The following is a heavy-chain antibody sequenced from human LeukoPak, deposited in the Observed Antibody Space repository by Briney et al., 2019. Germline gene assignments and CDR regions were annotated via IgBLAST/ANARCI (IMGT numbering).Heavy chain of an antibody. V-gene: IGHV4-39*01. Sequence: MPSETLSLTCTVSTDSISSSSNHWGWIRQSPGKGLEWIGSIYYGRTTYYNPSLNSRVAISVVTSKNQFSLQLNSVTAADTAVYYCVRHDGRGGATMGALDSWGHGSLVTVSS. J-gene: IGHJ5*01. D-gene: IGHD5-12*01. CDR2: IYYGRTT. CDR1: TDSISSSSNH. CDR3: VRHDGRGGATMGALDS.